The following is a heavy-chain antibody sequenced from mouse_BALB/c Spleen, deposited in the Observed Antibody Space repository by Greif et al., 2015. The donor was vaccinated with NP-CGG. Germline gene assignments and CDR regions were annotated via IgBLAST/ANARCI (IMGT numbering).Heavy chain of an antibody. Sequence: VQLQQSGAELVRPGTSVKVSCKASGYAFTNYLIEWVKQRPGQGLEWIGVINPGSGGTNYNEKFKGKATLTADKSSSTAYMQLSSLTSDDSAVYFCARGVRGDAMDYWGQGTSVTVPS. J-gene: IGHJ4*01. D-gene: IGHD2-14*01. CDR3: ARGVRGDAMDY. V-gene: IGHV1-54*01. CDR1: GYAFTNYL. CDR2: INPGSGGT.